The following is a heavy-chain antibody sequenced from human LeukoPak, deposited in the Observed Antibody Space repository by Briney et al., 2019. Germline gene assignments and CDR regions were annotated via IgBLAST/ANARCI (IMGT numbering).Heavy chain of an antibody. Sequence: SETLSLTCTVSGYSINSSYYWSWIRQPAGKGLEWIGRIYTSGSTNYNPSLNSRVTISVDTSKNQFSLKLSSVTAADTAVYYCARGITMVRGVPAAFDIWGQGTMVTVSS. V-gene: IGHV4-4*07. CDR3: ARGITMVRGVPAAFDI. CDR2: IYTSGST. J-gene: IGHJ3*02. CDR1: GYSINSSYY. D-gene: IGHD3-10*01.